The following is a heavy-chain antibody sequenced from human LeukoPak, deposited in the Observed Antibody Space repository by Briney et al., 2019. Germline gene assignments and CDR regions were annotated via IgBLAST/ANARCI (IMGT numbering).Heavy chain of an antibody. D-gene: IGHD1-1*01. V-gene: IGHV1-2*02. CDR2: INPYTGAT. Sequence: GASVKVSCKASGYTFTVYYMHWVRQAPGQGLEWMGWINPYTGATIYAQNFQGRVTMTWDASIGTGYVELTRLTSDDTALYYCATSTVTHTRDPWGQGALVTVSS. J-gene: IGHJ5*02. CDR1: GYTFTVYY. CDR3: ATSTVTHTRDP.